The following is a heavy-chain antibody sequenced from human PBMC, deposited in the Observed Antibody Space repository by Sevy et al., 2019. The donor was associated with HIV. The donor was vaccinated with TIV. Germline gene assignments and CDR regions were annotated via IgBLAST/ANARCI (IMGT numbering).Heavy chain of an antibody. CDR2: IRSKADGGTA. V-gene: IGHV3-15*07. CDR1: GFSFINAL. D-gene: IGHD1-26*01. CDR3: TTVLGWEGTSDY. Sequence: GGSLRLSCAASGFSFINALMNWVRQAPGKGLEWVGRIRSKADGGTADYAAPVKGRFIISRDDSENTLYLQMNSLRTEDTAIYYCTTVLGWEGTSDYWGQGTLVTVSS. J-gene: IGHJ4*02.